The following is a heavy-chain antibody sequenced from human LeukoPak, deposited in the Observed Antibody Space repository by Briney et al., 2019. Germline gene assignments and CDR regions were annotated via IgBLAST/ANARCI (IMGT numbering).Heavy chain of an antibody. CDR2: IHDPGST. Sequence: SETLSLTCSVSGDSLSSHYWSGIRQPPRKGRELVGHIHDPGSTFYTPSPRGRVTISSDTSTNQSSLKLTSRTAADTAVYYCARFSSGCSTSSCYLTYWGQGTLVTVS. CDR3: ARFSSGCSTSSCYLTY. D-gene: IGHD2-2*01. V-gene: IGHV4-59*11. CDR1: GDSLSSHY. J-gene: IGHJ4*02.